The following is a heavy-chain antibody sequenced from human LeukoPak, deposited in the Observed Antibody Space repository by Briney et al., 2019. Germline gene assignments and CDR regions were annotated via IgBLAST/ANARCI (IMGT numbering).Heavy chain of an antibody. J-gene: IGHJ3*02. CDR2: ISSSSSYI. CDR3: ARALQTYYYDSSGYLDAFDI. D-gene: IGHD3-22*01. Sequence: GGSLRLSCAASQFTYNNAWMNWVRQAPGKGLEWVSSISSSSSYIYYADSVKGRFTISRDNAKNSLYLQMNSLRAEDTAVYYCARALQTYYYDSSGYLDAFDIWGQGTMVTVSS. V-gene: IGHV3-21*01. CDR1: QFTYNNAW.